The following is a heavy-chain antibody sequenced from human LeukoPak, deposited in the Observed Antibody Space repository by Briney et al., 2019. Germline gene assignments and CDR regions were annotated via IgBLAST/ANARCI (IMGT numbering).Heavy chain of an antibody. CDR3: AREPGIAVAGTGGIDY. Sequence: PGGSLRLSCAASGFTFSSYAMRWVRQAPGKGLEWVANIKQDGSEKYYVDSVKGRFTISRDNAKNSLYLQMNSLRAEDTAVCYCAREPGIAVAGTGGIDYWGQGTLVTVSS. CDR2: IKQDGSEK. J-gene: IGHJ4*02. CDR1: GFTFSSYA. D-gene: IGHD6-19*01. V-gene: IGHV3-7*01.